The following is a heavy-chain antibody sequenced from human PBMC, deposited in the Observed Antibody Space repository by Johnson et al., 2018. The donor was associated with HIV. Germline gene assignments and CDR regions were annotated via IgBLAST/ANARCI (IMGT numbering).Heavy chain of an antibody. CDR1: GFTFSSYG. CDR2: IRYDGSNK. D-gene: IGHD6-6*01. CDR3: ARVLGSSRRGAFDI. V-gene: IGHV3-30*02. Sequence: QVQLLESGGGVVQPGGSLRLSCAASGFTFSSYGMHWVRQAPGKGLEWVAFIRYDGSNKYYADSVKGRFTISRDNSKNTLYLQMNSLRAEDTAVYYCARVLGSSRRGAFDIWGQGTMVTVSS. J-gene: IGHJ3*02.